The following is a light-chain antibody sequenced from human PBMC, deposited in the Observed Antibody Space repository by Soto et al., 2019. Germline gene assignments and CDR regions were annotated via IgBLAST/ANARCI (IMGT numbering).Light chain of an antibody. CDR1: QSVASH. J-gene: IGKJ2*01. CDR2: GAS. Sequence: EKVMTQSPATLSVSPGESATLSCRASQSVASHLAWYQQKPGQAPRLLIYGASSRASGVPARFAGSGSGTEFTLTITSLQSEDFAVYYCQHYNYWPHTFGQGTKLEIK. CDR3: QHYNYWPHT. V-gene: IGKV3-15*01.